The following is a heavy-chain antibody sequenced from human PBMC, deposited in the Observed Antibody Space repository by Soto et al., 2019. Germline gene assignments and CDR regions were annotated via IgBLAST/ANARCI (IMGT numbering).Heavy chain of an antibody. D-gene: IGHD6-19*01. CDR1: GFNFSSYG. Sequence: GGSLRLSCAASGFNFSSYGMHWVRQAPGKGLEWVAVISYDGSNKYYADSVKGRFTISRDNSKNTLYLQMNSLRAEDTAVYYCAKDTRPVAVAAPFDYWGQGTLVTVSS. CDR3: AKDTRPVAVAAPFDY. J-gene: IGHJ4*02. CDR2: ISYDGSNK. V-gene: IGHV3-30*18.